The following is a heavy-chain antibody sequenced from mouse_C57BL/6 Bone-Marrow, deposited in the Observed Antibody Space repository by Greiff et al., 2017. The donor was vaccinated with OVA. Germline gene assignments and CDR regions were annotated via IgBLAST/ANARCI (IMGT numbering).Heavy chain of an antibody. CDR1: GFTFSDYG. V-gene: IGHV5-17*01. CDR3: ARPPLSGYYAMDY. D-gene: IGHD3-2*02. J-gene: IGHJ4*01. CDR2: ISSGSSTI. Sequence: EVKLVESGGGLVKPGGSLKLSCAASGFTFSDYGMHWVRQAPEKGLEWVAYISSGSSTIYYADTVQGRFPISRDNAKNTLFLQMTSLRSEDTAMYYCARPPLSGYYAMDYWGQGTSVTVSS.